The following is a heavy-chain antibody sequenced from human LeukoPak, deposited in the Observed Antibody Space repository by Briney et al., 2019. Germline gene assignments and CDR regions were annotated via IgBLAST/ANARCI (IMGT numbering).Heavy chain of an antibody. J-gene: IGHJ3*02. D-gene: IGHD3-10*01. CDR3: ASAQMDSGSGSYSFAFDI. CDR2: IIPILGIA. Sequence: ASVKVSCKASGGTFSSYAISWVRQAPGQGLEWMGRIIPILGIANYAQKFQGRVTITADKSTSTAYMELSSLRSETMVVYYCASAQMDSGSGSYSFAFDIWAQGKMVTVSS. V-gene: IGHV1-69*04. CDR1: GGTFSSYA.